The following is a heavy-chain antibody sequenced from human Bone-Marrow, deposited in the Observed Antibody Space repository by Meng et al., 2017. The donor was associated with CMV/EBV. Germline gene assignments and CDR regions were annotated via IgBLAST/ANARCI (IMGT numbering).Heavy chain of an antibody. CDR3: AGYCSSTSCRYYYYGMDV. D-gene: IGHD2-2*01. CDR1: GGSISSSSYY. CDR2: IYYSGST. V-gene: IGHV4-39*07. J-gene: IGHJ6*02. Sequence: SETLCLTCTVSGGSISSSSYYWGWIRQPPGKGLEWIGSIYYSGSTYYNPSLKSRVTISVDTSKNQFSLRLSSVTAADTAVDYCAGYCSSTSCRYYYYGMDVWGQGTTVTVSS.